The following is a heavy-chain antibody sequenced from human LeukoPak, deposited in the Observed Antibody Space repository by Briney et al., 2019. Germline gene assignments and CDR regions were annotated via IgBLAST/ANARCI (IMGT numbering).Heavy chain of an antibody. J-gene: IGHJ4*02. D-gene: IGHD1-26*01. V-gene: IGHV4-59*02. CDR3: ARLPTLYLYSGSYYFDY. CDR2: IYYSGRT. CDR1: GASVTDFY. Sequence: SETLSLTCTVSGASVTDFYWSWIRQPPGKALEWIGYIYYSGRTKANYNPSLKSRVTISVDTSKNQFSLKLSSVTAADTAVYYCARLPTLYLYSGSYYFDYWGQGTLVTVSS.